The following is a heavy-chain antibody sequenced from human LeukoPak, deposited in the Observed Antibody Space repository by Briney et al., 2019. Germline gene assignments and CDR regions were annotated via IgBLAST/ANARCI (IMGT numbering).Heavy chain of an antibody. V-gene: IGHV4-34*01. D-gene: IGHD4-17*01. Sequence: SETLSLTCAVYGGSFSGYYWSWIRQPPGKGLEWIGEINHSGSTNYNPSLKSRVTISLDTSKNQFSLKLDSVTAADTAVYYCATSTVNAAFDVWDQGTMVIVSS. J-gene: IGHJ3*01. CDR2: INHSGST. CDR3: ATSTVNAAFDV. CDR1: GGSFSGYY.